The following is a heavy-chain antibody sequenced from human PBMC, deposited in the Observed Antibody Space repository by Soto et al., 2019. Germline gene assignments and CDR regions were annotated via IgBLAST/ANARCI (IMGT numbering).Heavy chain of an antibody. CDR2: INPNSGNT. CDR1: GDNFTFYY. D-gene: IGHD3-22*01. V-gene: IGHV1-18*04. J-gene: IGHJ5*02. Sequence: SVKVAFKASGDNFTFYYMHWVRQAPGQGLEWMGWINPNSGNTNYAQKLQGRVTMTTDTSTSTAYMELRSLRSDETAVYYCARGQYYYDSSRFDPWGQGTLDTVSS. CDR3: ARGQYYYDSSRFDP.